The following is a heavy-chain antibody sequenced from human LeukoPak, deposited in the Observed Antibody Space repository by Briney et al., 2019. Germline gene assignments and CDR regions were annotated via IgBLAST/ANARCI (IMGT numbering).Heavy chain of an antibody. J-gene: IGHJ5*02. CDR1: GGSISNYY. Sequence: SETLSLTCAVSGGSISNYYWSWIRQPAGKGLEWIGHIYSSGSTNYNPSLKSRVTISVDTSKNQFSLKLSSVTAADTAVYYCARAGSGSYFLPYNWFDPWGQGTLVTVSS. V-gene: IGHV4-4*07. CDR3: ARAGSGSYFLPYNWFDP. CDR2: IYSSGST. D-gene: IGHD3-10*01.